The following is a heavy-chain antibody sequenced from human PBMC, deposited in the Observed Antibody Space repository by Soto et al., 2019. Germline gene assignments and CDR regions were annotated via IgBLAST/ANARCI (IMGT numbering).Heavy chain of an antibody. V-gene: IGHV1-2*02. D-gene: IGHD6-6*01. CDR2: INPNSGGT. J-gene: IGHJ6*02. CDR3: ARXQYSSSLAYYYYYGMDV. CDR1: GYTFTGYY. Sequence: ASVKVSCKASGYTFTGYYMHWVRQAPGQGLEWMGWINPNSGGTNYAQKFQGRVTMTRDTSISTAYMELSRLRSDDTAVYYCARXQYSSSLAYYYYYGMDVWGQGTTVTVSS.